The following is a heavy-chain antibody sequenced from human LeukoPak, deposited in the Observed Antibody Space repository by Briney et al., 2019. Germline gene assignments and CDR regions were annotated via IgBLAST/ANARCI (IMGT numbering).Heavy chain of an antibody. D-gene: IGHD2-2*01. CDR2: INLNSGGT. Sequence: ASVKVSCKASGYTFTGYYIHWVRQAPGQGLEWMGSINLNSGGTNYAQNFQGRVTMTRDTSISTAYMELSSLTSDDTAVYYCARYSPPGSSTSPAFDIWGQGTMVTVSS. V-gene: IGHV1-2*02. CDR1: GYTFTGYY. J-gene: IGHJ3*02. CDR3: ARYSPPGSSTSPAFDI.